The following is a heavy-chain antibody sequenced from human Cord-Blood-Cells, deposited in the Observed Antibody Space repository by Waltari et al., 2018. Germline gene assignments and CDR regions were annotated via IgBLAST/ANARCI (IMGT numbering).Heavy chain of an antibody. CDR2: ISGSGGST. CDR1: GFTFSSYA. J-gene: IGHJ4*02. D-gene: IGHD3-3*01. Sequence: EVQLLESGGGLVQPGGSLRLSCAASGFTFSSYAMSWVRQAPGKGLEWVSAISGSGGSTYYADSVKGRFTISRDNSKNTLYLQMNSLRAEDTAVYYCAKDRSRYYDFWSGYYYFDYWGQGTLVTVSS. CDR3: AKDRSRYYDFWSGYYYFDY. V-gene: IGHV3-23*01.